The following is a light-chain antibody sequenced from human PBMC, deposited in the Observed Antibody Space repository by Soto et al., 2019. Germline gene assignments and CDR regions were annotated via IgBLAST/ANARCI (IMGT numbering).Light chain of an antibody. J-gene: IGKJ4*01. V-gene: IGKV3-15*01. CDR1: QSVSSN. CDR3: QQHNNWPLT. CDR2: GIS. Sequence: EIVMTQSPATLSVSPGERATLSCRASQSVSSNLAWYQQKPGQAPRLLMYGISTRATGIPARFSGSGSGTEFPPTISSLQSEDFATYYCQQHNNWPLTFGGGTKVKIK.